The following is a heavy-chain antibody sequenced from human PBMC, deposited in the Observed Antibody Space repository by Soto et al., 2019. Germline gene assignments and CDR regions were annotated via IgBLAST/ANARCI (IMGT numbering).Heavy chain of an antibody. CDR2: INHSGST. CDR1: GGSFSGYY. J-gene: IGHJ4*02. CDR3: ARGLELDY. Sequence: SETLSLTCAVYGGSFSGYYWSWIRQPPGKGLEWIGEINHSGSTNYNPSLKSRVTISVDTSKNQFSLKLSSVTAADTAVYYCARGLELDYWGQGTLVTVSS. D-gene: IGHD1-7*01. V-gene: IGHV4-34*01.